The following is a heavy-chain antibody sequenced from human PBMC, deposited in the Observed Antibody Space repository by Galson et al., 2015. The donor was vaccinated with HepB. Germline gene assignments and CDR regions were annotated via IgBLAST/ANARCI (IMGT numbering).Heavy chain of an antibody. J-gene: IGHJ3*02. CDR1: GGTFSSYG. Sequence: SVKVSCKASGGTFSSYGISWVRQAPGQGLEWMGWIDAYNGNTNYAQKFQGRVTMTTDSSTSTAYMELRSLRSDDTAVFYCARAPLPYCSSTSCYALDIWGQGTMITVSS. V-gene: IGHV1-18*04. CDR2: IDAYNGNT. D-gene: IGHD2-2*01. CDR3: ARAPLPYCSSTSCYALDI.